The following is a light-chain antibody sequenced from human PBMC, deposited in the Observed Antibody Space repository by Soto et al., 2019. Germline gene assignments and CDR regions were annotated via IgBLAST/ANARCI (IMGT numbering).Light chain of an antibody. CDR2: GTS. J-gene: IGKJ5*01. CDR1: QSFSSN. V-gene: IGKV3D-15*01. Sequence: EIVLTQSPGTLSLSPGERATFSCRASQSFSSNYLAWYQQKPGQSPRLLIYGTSNRATGIPDRFSGSGSGTEFTLTISSLQSEDFAVYYCQQYNNWLSITFGQGTRLEIK. CDR3: QQYNNWLSIT.